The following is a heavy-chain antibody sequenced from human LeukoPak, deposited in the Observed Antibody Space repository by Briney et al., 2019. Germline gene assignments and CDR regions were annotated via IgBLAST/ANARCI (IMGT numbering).Heavy chain of an antibody. D-gene: IGHD3-9*01. V-gene: IGHV1-46*01. Sequence: ASVKVSCKASGYTFTSYYMHWVRQAPGQGLEWMGIINPSGGSTSYAQKFQGRVTMTRDMSTSTVYMELRSLRSDDTAVYYCARHVLRYFDWFAWFDPWGQGTLVTVSS. J-gene: IGHJ5*02. CDR1: GYTFTSYY. CDR2: INPSGGST. CDR3: ARHVLRYFDWFAWFDP.